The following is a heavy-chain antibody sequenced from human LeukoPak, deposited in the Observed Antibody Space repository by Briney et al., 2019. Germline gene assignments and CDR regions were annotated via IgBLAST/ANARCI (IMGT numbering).Heavy chain of an antibody. Sequence: GASVKVSCKASGYTFTNYEINWVRQATGQGLEWMAWMNPNNGDTAFAQKFQGRITLTRSTSISTAYMELSSLRSEDTAVYYCARGAQGSDSSNWFDPWGQGTLVTVSS. CDR3: ARGAQGSDSSNWFDP. J-gene: IGHJ5*02. D-gene: IGHD6-6*01. V-gene: IGHV1-8*01. CDR1: GYTFTNYE. CDR2: MNPNNGDT.